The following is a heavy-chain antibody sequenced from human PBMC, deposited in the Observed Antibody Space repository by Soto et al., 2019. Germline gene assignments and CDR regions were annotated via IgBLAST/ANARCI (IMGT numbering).Heavy chain of an antibody. CDR1: GFTFSHDW. Sequence: EVLLVESGGALVEPGGSLRLSCVASGFTFSHDWMHWVRQAPGKGLVWVSRINADGTYATYADSVQGRFTISRDNTKNTLFLEMSSLRVEDTAVYYCVRDLRGNNMLRGYWGQGSLVTVSS. CDR3: VRDLRGNNMLRGY. J-gene: IGHJ4*02. CDR2: INADGTYA. V-gene: IGHV3-74*03. D-gene: IGHD3-16*01.